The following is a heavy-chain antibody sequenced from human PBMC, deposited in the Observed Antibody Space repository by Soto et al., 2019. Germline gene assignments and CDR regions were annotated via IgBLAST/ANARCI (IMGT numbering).Heavy chain of an antibody. D-gene: IGHD3-22*01. CDR3: VRPDSSGYYVN. V-gene: IGHV5-51*01. CDR1: DTTHW. J-gene: IGHJ4*02. CDR2: IHPSDSDT. Sequence: GESLKISCKASDTTHWIGWVRQKPGKGLEWMGIIHPSDSDTRYSPSFQGQVTMSVDKPISTAYLQWSSLKASDTAMYYCVRPDSSGYYVNWGQGTLVTVSS.